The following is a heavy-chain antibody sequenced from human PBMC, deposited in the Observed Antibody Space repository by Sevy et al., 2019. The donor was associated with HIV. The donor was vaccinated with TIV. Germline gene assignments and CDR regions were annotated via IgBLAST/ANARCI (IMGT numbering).Heavy chain of an antibody. CDR2: ISSSGSSI. CDR1: GFTFSSYD. V-gene: IGHV3-48*03. J-gene: IGHJ5*02. CDR3: TRNGGAFDNAFDP. Sequence: GESLKISCTASGFTFSSYDMNWVRQAPGKGLEWVSKISSSGSSIYYADSVKGRFTISRDNAKNSLNLQMNSLRAEDTAVSYCTRNGGAFDNAFDPWGQGTLVTVSS. D-gene: IGHD2-8*01.